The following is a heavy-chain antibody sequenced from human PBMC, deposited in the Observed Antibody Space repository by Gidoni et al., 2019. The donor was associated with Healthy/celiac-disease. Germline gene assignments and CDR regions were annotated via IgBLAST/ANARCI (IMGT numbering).Heavy chain of an antibody. D-gene: IGHD4-17*01. CDR1: GFTFDAYA. Sequence: EVQLVESGGGLVQPGRSLRLSCAASGFTFDAYAMHWVRQAPEKGLEWVSGISWNSGSIGYADSVKSRFTISRDNAKNSLYLQMNSLRAEDTALYYCAKSRADYGDPGAAYYFDYWGQGTLVTVSS. CDR3: AKSRADYGDPGAAYYFDY. V-gene: IGHV3-9*01. CDR2: ISWNSGSI. J-gene: IGHJ4*02.